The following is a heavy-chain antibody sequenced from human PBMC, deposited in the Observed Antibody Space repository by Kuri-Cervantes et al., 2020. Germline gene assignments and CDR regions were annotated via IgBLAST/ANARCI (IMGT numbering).Heavy chain of an antibody. CDR3: ARGQRRFYGMDV. CDR1: GGSISSGGYY. CDR2: IYYSGST. V-gene: IGHV4-31*03. J-gene: IGHJ6*02. Sequence: LRLSCTVSGGSISSGGYYWSWIRRHPGKGLEWIGYIYYSGSTYYNPSLTSRVTISVDTSKNQFSLKLSSVTAADTAVYYCARGQRRFYGMDVWGQGTTVTVSS.